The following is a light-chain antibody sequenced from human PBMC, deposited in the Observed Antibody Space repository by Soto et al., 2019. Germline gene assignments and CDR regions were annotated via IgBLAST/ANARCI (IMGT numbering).Light chain of an antibody. CDR1: SSDVGGYNY. Sequence: QSVLTQPPSASGSPGQPVTISCTGTSSDVGGYNYVSWYQQHPGKAPKLMIYEVSKRPSGVPDRFSGSKSGNTASLTVSGLQAEDEADYYCSSYAGSNNFVFGGGTKLTVL. V-gene: IGLV2-8*01. CDR3: SSYAGSNNFV. J-gene: IGLJ2*01. CDR2: EVS.